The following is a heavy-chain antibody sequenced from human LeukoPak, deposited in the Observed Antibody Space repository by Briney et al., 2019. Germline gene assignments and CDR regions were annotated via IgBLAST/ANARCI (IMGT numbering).Heavy chain of an antibody. V-gene: IGHV4-31*03. D-gene: IGHD3-10*01. CDR1: GGSISSGGYY. Sequence: SQTLSLTCTVSGGSISSGGYYWSWIRQHPGQGLEWIGYIYYSGSTYYNPSLKSRVTIAVDTSKNQFSLKLSSVTAADTAVYYCARGHYYYGSGSTYGMDVWGQGTTVTVSS. CDR3: ARGHYYYGSGSTYGMDV. CDR2: IYYSGST. J-gene: IGHJ6*02.